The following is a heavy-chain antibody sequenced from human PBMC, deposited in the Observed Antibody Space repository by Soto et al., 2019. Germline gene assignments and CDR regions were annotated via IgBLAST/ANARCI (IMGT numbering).Heavy chain of an antibody. V-gene: IGHV1-69*12. CDR1: GGTFSSSA. D-gene: IGHD4-4*01. CDR2: IIPLFRTP. CDR3: AIHNDRLQLAWNYYYILDV. J-gene: IGHJ6*02. Sequence: QVQLVQSGAEMKEPGSSVKVSCKTSGGTFSSSAISWLRQAPGQGLEWMGVIIPLFRTPAYAQKFQGRVTIAADEYTSTEYMEMSRRVSEDTSVYYCAIHNDRLQLAWNYYYILDVWGQGTTITVSS.